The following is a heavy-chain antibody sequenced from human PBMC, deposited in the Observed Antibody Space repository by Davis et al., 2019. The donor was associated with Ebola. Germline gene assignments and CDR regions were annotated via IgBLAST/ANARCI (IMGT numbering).Heavy chain of an antibody. CDR1: GGSVSSGSYY. Sequence: GSLRLSCTVSGGSVSSGSYYWSWIRQPPGKGLEWIGEINHSGSTNYNPSLKSRVTISVDTSKNQFSLKLSSVTAADTAVYYCARLLLYLGGMDVWGQGTTVTVSS. J-gene: IGHJ6*02. CDR2: INHSGST. D-gene: IGHD2-8*01. CDR3: ARLLLYLGGMDV. V-gene: IGHV4-39*07.